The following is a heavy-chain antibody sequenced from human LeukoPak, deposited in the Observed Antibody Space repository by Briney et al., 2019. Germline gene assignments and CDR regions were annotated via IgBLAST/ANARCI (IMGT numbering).Heavy chain of an antibody. J-gene: IGHJ6*03. CDR1: GYTFTSYY. CDR2: INPSGGST. V-gene: IGHV1-46*01. D-gene: IGHD2-15*01. CDR3: ARGLLARPYYYMDV. Sequence: GPSVKVSCKASGYTFTSYYVHWVRQAPGPGLEWMGIINPSGGSTSYAQKFQGRVTMTRDMSTSTVYMELSSLRSEDTAVYYCARGLLARPYYYMDVWGKGTTVTVSS.